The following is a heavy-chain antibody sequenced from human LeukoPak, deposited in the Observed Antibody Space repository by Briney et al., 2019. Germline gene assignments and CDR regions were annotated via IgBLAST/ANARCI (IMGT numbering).Heavy chain of an antibody. J-gene: IGHJ4*02. CDR1: RFTFSSYW. D-gene: IGHD5-12*01. CDR3: AKDFHSGPDY. Sequence: PGRSLRLSCSVSRFTFSSYWMHWVRQVPGKGLVWVSRINRDGSNTNYADSVKGRFTTSRDNAMNTVYLQMSSLRVEDTAVYYCAKDFHSGPDYWGQGTLVTVSS. CDR2: INRDGSNT. V-gene: IGHV3-74*01.